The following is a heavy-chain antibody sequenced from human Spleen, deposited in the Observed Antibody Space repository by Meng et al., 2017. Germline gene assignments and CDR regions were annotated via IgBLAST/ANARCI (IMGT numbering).Heavy chain of an antibody. V-gene: IGHV1-2*02. Sequence: ASVKVSCKTSGYTFTDFYIHWVRQAPGQGLEWMGWINPKSGATLYAQKFQGRVTMTGDTSISTAYMELSGLRSDDTAMYYCVRDEDISAAGKLFGDYWGQGTLVTVSS. CDR2: INPKSGAT. J-gene: IGHJ4*02. CDR1: GYTFTDFY. CDR3: VRDEDISAAGKLFGDY. D-gene: IGHD6-13*01.